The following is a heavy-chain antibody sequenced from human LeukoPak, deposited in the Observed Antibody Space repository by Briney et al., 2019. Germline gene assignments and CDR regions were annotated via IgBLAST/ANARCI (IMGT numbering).Heavy chain of an antibody. CDR1: GYSFTSYW. V-gene: IGHV5-51*01. D-gene: IGHD2-15*01. Sequence: AEALKISNKGSGYSFTSYWIVWVRQRPGKGLEWMRIIYPGDSGTRYSPSFQGQLTISSDQTICTAYLQWSSLKAWDTAMYYCARPRDIKNGHFAYWGQGTLVTVSA. CDR3: ARPRDIKNGHFAY. CDR2: IYPGDSGT. J-gene: IGHJ4*02.